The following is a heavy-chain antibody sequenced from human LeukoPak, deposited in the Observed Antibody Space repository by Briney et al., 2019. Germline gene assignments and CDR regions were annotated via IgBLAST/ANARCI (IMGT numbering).Heavy chain of an antibody. V-gene: IGHV4-59*01. J-gene: IGHJ5*02. CDR3: ARAFRMYALHNWFDP. D-gene: IGHD2-8*01. CDR2: IYYSGST. Sequence: GSLRLSCAASGFTFSSYWMSWIRQPPGKGLEWIGYIYYSGSTNYNPSLRSRVTISVDTSKNQFALKLSSVTAADTAVYYCARAFRMYALHNWFDPWGQGTLVTVSS. CDR1: GFTFSSYW.